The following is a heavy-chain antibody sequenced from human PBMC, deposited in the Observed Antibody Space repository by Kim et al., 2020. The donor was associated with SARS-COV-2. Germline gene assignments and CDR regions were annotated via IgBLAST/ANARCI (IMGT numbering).Heavy chain of an antibody. D-gene: IGHD3-3*01. V-gene: IGHV3-64*01. CDR1: GFTFSSYA. CDR3: ARDSAITIFGVVIINYYYGMDV. Sequence: GGSLRLSCAASGFTFSSYATHWVRQAPGKGLEYVSAISSNGGSTYYANSVKGRFTISRDNSKNTLYLQMGSLRAEDMAVYYCARDSAITIFGVVIINYYYGMDVWGQGTTVTVSS. CDR2: ISSNGGST. J-gene: IGHJ6*02.